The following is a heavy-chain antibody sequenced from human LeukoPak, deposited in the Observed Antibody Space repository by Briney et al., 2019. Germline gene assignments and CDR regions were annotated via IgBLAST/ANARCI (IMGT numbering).Heavy chain of an antibody. CDR3: AGSQHRTRDFQH. J-gene: IGHJ1*01. CDR2: IKQDGNEK. Sequence: PGGSLRLSCAASGFTFSSYSMSWVRQAPGKGLEWVANIKQDGNEKYYVDSVKGRFTISRDNAKNSLYLQMNSLRAEDTAVYYCAGSQHRTRDFQHWGQGTLVTVSS. D-gene: IGHD2-2*01. CDR1: GFTFSSYS. V-gene: IGHV3-7*01.